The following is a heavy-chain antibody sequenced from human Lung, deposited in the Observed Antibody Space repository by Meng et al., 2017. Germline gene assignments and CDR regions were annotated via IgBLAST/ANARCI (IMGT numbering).Heavy chain of an antibody. CDR1: GGAFSCYY. D-gene: IGHD3-9*01. V-gene: IGHV4-34*01. Sequence: VQVHPGGSGLLKTLGTLSPSCAGYGGAFSCYYWSWIRQPAGKGLEWIGEINHSGSTNYHPSLKSRVTISVDTSKNQFSRKLSSVTAADTAVYYCARGYDILTGPPLDYWGQGTLVTVSS. J-gene: IGHJ4*02. CDR2: INHSGST. CDR3: ARGYDILTGPPLDY.